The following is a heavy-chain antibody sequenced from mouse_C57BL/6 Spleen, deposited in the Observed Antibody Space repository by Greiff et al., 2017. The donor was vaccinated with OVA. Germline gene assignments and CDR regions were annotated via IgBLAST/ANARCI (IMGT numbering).Heavy chain of an antibody. CDR1: GFTFSDYY. J-gene: IGHJ2*01. CDR3: AREEAQALYFDY. CDR2: INYDGSST. Sequence: VQLKESEGGLVQPGSSMKLSCTASGFTFSDYYMAWVRQVPEKGLEWVANINYDGSSTYYLDSLKSRFIISRDNAKNILYLQMSSLKSEDTATYYCAREEAQALYFDYWGQGTTLTVSS. V-gene: IGHV5-16*01. D-gene: IGHD3-2*02.